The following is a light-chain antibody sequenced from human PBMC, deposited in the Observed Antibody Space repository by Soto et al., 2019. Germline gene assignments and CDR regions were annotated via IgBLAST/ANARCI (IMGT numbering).Light chain of an antibody. CDR2: DTS. Sequence: QAVVTQEPSLTVSPGGTVTLACGSRTGAVTSGHYPYWFQQKPGQAPRTLIYDTSNKHSWTPARFSGSLLGGKAALTLSGAQPEDEADYYCLLSYSGARPVVFGGGTKLTVL. V-gene: IGLV7-46*01. CDR1: TGAVTSGHY. J-gene: IGLJ2*01. CDR3: LLSYSGARPVV.